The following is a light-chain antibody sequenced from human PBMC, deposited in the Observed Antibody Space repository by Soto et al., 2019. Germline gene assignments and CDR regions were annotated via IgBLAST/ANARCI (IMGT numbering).Light chain of an antibody. J-gene: IGLJ1*01. V-gene: IGLV2-14*01. Sequence: QSVLPQPASLSGSPGQSITISCTGTSSDIGAYDYVSWFQQHPGKAPKLMISEVNNRPSGVSNRFSGSKSGNTAYLTISGLQVEDEAEYFSFSFTTTSTHVFGTGTKVTVL. CDR2: EVN. CDR1: SSDIGAYDY. CDR3: FSFTTTSTHV.